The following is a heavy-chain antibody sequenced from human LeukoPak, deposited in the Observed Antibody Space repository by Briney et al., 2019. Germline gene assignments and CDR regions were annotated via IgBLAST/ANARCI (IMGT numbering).Heavy chain of an antibody. Sequence: VASVKVSYKASGYTFTGYYMHWVRQAPGQGLEWMGWINPNSGGTNYAQKFQGRVTMTRDTSISTAYMELSSLRSEDTAVYYCVGIRQQLVYAFDIWGQGTMVTVSS. CDR1: GYTFTGYY. CDR2: INPNSGGT. V-gene: IGHV1-2*02. CDR3: VGIRQQLVYAFDI. J-gene: IGHJ3*02. D-gene: IGHD6-13*01.